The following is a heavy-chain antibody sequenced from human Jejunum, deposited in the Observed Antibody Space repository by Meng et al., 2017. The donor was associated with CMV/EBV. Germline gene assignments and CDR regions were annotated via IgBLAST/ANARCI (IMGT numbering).Heavy chain of an antibody. CDR3: ARGSYYSDY. CDR1: GGSFSSYY. V-gene: IGHV4-59*01. J-gene: IGHJ4*02. Sequence: LTCTVSGGSFSSYYYTWIRQPPWKGLEWIGSVSYTGGINYSPSHKSRVTISIDTSQNQFSLKLRSVTAADTAVYFCARGSYYSDYWGQGTLVTVSS. CDR2: VSYTGGI.